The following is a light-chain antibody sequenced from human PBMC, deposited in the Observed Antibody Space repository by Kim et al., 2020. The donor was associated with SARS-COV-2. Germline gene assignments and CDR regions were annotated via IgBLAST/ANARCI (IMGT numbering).Light chain of an antibody. CDR3: LLTYNGARLRV. CDR2: DTT. Sequence: GTVTLTWGSSTGAVTSGHFPYWFQQKSGQAPRTLIYDTTNKHSWTPARFSGSLLGGKAALTLSGAQADDEADYYCLLTYNGARLRVFGGGTKVTVL. J-gene: IGLJ3*02. V-gene: IGLV7-46*01. CDR1: TGAVTSGHF.